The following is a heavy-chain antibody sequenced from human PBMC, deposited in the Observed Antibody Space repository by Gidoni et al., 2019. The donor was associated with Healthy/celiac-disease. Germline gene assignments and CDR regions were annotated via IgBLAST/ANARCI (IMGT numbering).Heavy chain of an antibody. J-gene: IGHJ4*02. Sequence: QVQLQQWGAGLLKPSETLSLTCAVYGGSFSGYYWSWIRQPPGKGLEWIGEINHSGSTNYNPSLKSRVTISVDTSKNQFSLKLSSVTAADTAVYYCARKREDTAMVYYFDYWGQGTLVTVSS. V-gene: IGHV4-34*01. D-gene: IGHD5-18*01. CDR1: GGSFSGYY. CDR3: ARKREDTAMVYYFDY. CDR2: INHSGST.